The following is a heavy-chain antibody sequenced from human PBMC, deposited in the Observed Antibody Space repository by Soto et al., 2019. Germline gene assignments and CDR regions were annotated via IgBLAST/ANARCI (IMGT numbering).Heavy chain of an antibody. J-gene: IGHJ4*02. V-gene: IGHV3-33*01. Sequence: QKYLVESGGGVVQPGGSLRLSCVASGAIFSGYGMHWVRQAPGKGLEWVAVIWYAGSNKYYADSVKGRFTISRDNSKNMFSLQMDSMRAEDMAVYYCARDAIGGIVFRGFCDYWGQGTLVTVSS. D-gene: IGHD2-15*01. CDR1: GAIFSGYG. CDR2: IWYAGSNK. CDR3: ARDAIGGIVFRGFCDY.